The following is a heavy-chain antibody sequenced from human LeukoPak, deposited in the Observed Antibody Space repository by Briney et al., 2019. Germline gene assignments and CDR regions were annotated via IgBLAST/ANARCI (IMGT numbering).Heavy chain of an antibody. CDR2: IIPIFGTA. D-gene: IGHD2-15*01. CDR3: ARGIKVLVAATYD. J-gene: IGHJ4*02. CDR1: GGTFSSYA. V-gene: IGHV1-69*05. Sequence: SVKLSCKASGGTFSSYAISWVRQAPGQALEWMGGIIPIFGTAHYPQKFQGRVTNTTDESTSTAYMELSSLRSEDKAVDCRARGIKVLVAATYDWGQGTLVTVSS.